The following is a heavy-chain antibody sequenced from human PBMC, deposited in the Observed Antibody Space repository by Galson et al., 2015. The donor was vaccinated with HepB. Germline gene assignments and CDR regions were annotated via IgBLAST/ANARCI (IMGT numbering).Heavy chain of an antibody. CDR2: IRSKTYGATT. D-gene: IGHD1-1*01. CDR1: GFTFGDFG. CDR3: SRYGHTTNWPKSHWSAP. Sequence: SLRLSCAGSGFTFGDFGMIWLRQAPGKGLEWVGIIRSKTYGATTEYAASVKGRFTISRDDSTTIAYLQMNSLNTEDTAIYYCSRYGHTTNWPKSHWSAPGAQETRVSVSS. J-gene: IGHJ5*02. V-gene: IGHV3-49*03.